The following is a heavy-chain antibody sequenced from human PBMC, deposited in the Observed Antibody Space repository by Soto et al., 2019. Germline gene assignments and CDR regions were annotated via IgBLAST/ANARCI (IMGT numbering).Heavy chain of an antibody. CDR2: IITIFGKA. CDR1: EGTFSSYS. CDR3: AKDGGRHSGGIDY. J-gene: IGHJ4*02. Sequence: QVQLVQSGAEVKKPGSSVKVSCKASEGTFSSYSINWVRQAPGQGLEWMGEIITIFGKANYTQKFQGRVTNAANETTSTAYMELSSLRSEDTAVYYCAKDGGRHSGGIDYWGQGTLVNVSS. V-gene: IGHV1-69*01. D-gene: IGHD1-26*01.